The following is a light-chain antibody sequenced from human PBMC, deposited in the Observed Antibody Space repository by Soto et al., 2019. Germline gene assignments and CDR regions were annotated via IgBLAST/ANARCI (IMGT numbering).Light chain of an antibody. Sequence: DIVLTQSPATLSLSPGERATLSCRASQSVSSYLAWYQQKPGQAPRLLIYDASNRATGIPARFSGSGSGTDFTLTISSLEPEDFAVYYCHQRSNWLTFGGGTKVEIK. V-gene: IGKV3-11*01. J-gene: IGKJ4*01. CDR1: QSVSSY. CDR2: DAS. CDR3: HQRSNWLT.